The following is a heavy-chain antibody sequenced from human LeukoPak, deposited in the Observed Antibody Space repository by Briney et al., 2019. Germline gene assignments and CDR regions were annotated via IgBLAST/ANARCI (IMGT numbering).Heavy chain of an antibody. Sequence: RGSLRLSCAAPGFTFSSYAMSWVRQGPRKGLEWVSAISGSGGSIYYVDSVKGRFSISRDNSKNTLYLQMNSLRAEDTAVYDCAKRASGGSGWYGYFDYWGQGTLVTVSS. CDR1: GFTFSSYA. V-gene: IGHV3-23*01. J-gene: IGHJ4*02. CDR2: ISGSGGSI. D-gene: IGHD6-19*01. CDR3: AKRASGGSGWYGYFDY.